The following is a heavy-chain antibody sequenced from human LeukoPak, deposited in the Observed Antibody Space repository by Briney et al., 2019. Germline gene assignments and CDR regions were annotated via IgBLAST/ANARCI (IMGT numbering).Heavy chain of an antibody. CDR2: IYHSGRT. CDR3: ARARRSWGTFDI. J-gene: IGHJ3*02. V-gene: IGHV4-38-2*01. CDR1: GGSISSGYY. Sequence: SQTLSLTCPVSGGSISSGYYWGCIRQPPGKGLEWFGTIYHSGRTYYNPSLKSRITISVDTSKNQFSLKLSSVTAADTAVYYCARARRSWGTFDIWGQGSMVTVSS. D-gene: IGHD7-27*01.